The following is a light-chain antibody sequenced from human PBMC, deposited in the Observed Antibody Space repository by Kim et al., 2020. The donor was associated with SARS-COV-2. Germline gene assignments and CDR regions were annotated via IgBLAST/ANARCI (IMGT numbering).Light chain of an antibody. CDR1: NSNVGSNT. CDR2: TND. Sequence: QSVLTQPPSASGTPGQRVTISCSGSNSNVGSNTVNWYQQLPGTAPKLLIHTNDQWPSGVPDRFSGSKSGSSASLAISGLQSEDEADYYCAAWDDSLNGPLFGGGTQLTVL. J-gene: IGLJ2*01. CDR3: AAWDDSLNGPL. V-gene: IGLV1-44*01.